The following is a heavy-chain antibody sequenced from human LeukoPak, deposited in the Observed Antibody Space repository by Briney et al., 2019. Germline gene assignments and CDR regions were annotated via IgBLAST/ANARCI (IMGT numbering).Heavy chain of an antibody. CDR2: IKPDSGGT. V-gene: IGHV1-2*02. D-gene: IGHD3-10*01. CDR3: ATDIPHGSGSYSYFDY. J-gene: IGHJ4*02. Sequence: ASVKVSCKASGYTFTGYYIHWVRQAPGQGLEWVGWIKPDSGGTNYAQKFQGRVTVAWDTSISTAYMELSRLRSDDTAVHYCATDIPHGSGSYSYFDYWGQGTLVTVSS. CDR1: GYTFTGYY.